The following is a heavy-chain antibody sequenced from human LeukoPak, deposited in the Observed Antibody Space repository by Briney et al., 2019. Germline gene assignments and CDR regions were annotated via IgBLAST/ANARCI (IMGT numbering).Heavy chain of an antibody. V-gene: IGHV4-4*07. D-gene: IGHD3-3*01. J-gene: IGHJ3*02. CDR1: GGSISSYY. Sequence: SETLSLTCTVSGGSISSYYWSWIRQPAGKGLEWIWLIYTSGSTNYNPSLKSRVTMSVDTSKNQFSLKLSSVTAADTAVYYCARGPRRITIFGVVIIQEDAFDIWGQGTIVTVSS. CDR2: IYTSGST. CDR3: ARGPRRITIFGVVIIQEDAFDI.